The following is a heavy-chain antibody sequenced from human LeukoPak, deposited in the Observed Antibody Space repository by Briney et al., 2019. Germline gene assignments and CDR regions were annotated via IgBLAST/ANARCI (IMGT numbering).Heavy chain of an antibody. Sequence: GGSLRLSCAASGFTFSNAWMSWVRQAPGKGLEWVGRIKSKTDGGTTDYAAPVKGRFTILRDDSKNTLYLQMNSLKTEDTAVYYCTTAKGSSWYYFDYWGQGTLVTVSS. V-gene: IGHV3-15*01. CDR1: GFTFSNAW. CDR2: IKSKTDGGTT. CDR3: TTAKGSSWYYFDY. D-gene: IGHD6-13*01. J-gene: IGHJ4*02.